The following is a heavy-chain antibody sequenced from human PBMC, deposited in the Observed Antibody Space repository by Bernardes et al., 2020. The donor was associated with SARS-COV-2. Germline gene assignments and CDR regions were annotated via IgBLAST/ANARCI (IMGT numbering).Heavy chain of an antibody. Sequence: GSLRLSCAASGFTFSDSSMSWVRQAPGKGLEWVSGISTAGGNLFYADSVKGRFAISRDNSKNTLSLQMTNLGADDTAVYYCVRGGGGYTWGQGSLVTVSS. D-gene: IGHD5-12*01. CDR3: VRGGGGYT. J-gene: IGHJ5*02. CDR1: GFTFSDSS. V-gene: IGHV3-23*01. CDR2: ISTAGGNL.